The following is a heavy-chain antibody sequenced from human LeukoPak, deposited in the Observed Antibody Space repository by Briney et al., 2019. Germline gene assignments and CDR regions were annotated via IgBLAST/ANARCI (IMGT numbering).Heavy chain of an antibody. V-gene: IGHV5-51*01. CDR3: ARIAAAGICYFDY. CDR2: IFPGESLT. CDR1: GYSFTDYW. D-gene: IGHD6-13*01. Sequence: GESLKISCKGSGYSFTDYWIGWVRQMPGKGLEWLGIIFPGESLTKYSPSFQGQVTISADKSISTAYLQWSSLKASDTAMYYCARIAAAGICYFDYWGQGTLVTVSS. J-gene: IGHJ4*02.